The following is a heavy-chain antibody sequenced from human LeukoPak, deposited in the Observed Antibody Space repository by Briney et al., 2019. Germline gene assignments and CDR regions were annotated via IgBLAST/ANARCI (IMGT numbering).Heavy chain of an antibody. D-gene: IGHD2-15*01. Sequence: GASVKVSCKVSGYTLTELSMHWVRQAPGKGFEWMGGFDPEDGETIYAQKFQGRVTMTEDTSTDTAYMELSSLRSEDTAVYYCATAVSVVADKDNDAFDIWGQGTMVTVSS. J-gene: IGHJ3*02. V-gene: IGHV1-24*01. CDR1: GYTLTELS. CDR2: FDPEDGET. CDR3: ATAVSVVADKDNDAFDI.